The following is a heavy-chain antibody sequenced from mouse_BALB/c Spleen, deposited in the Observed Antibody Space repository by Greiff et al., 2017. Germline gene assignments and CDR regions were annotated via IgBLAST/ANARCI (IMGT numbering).Heavy chain of an antibody. CDR3: ARGGNRYGYAMDY. CDR1: GFTFSDYG. J-gene: IGHJ4*01. Sequence: EVMLVESGGGLVQPGGSRKLSCAASGFTFSDYGMAWVRQAPGKGPEWVAFISNLAYSIYYADTVTGRFTISRENAKNTLYLEMSSLRSEDTAMYYCARGGNRYGYAMDYWGQGTSVTVSS. V-gene: IGHV5-15*02. CDR2: ISNLAYSI. D-gene: IGHD2-14*01.